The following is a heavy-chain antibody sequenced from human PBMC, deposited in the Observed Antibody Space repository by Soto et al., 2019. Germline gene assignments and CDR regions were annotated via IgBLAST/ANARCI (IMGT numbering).Heavy chain of an antibody. D-gene: IGHD3-10*01. V-gene: IGHV1-2*04. CDR3: ARDLCPLGSGSPCPRYGLDF. Sequence: ASVKVSCKASGYTFIDYYIHWVRLAPGQGLEWMGWIKPNSGDTKYAQKFQGWVTMTRDTSIRTAYMEVSELRSEDTAVYFCARDLCPLGSGSPCPRYGLDFWGQGTTVTVSS. CDR1: GYTFIDYY. J-gene: IGHJ6*02. CDR2: IKPNSGDT.